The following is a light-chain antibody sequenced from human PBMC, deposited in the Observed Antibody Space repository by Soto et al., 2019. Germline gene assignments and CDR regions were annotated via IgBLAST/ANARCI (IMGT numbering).Light chain of an antibody. CDR1: QGISSY. CDR3: QQSYSTPWT. V-gene: IGKV1-39*01. CDR2: AAS. Sequence: IQLTHAPASLSASLVDRGTVTFRASQGISSYLAWYQQKPGKAPKLLIYAASSLQSGVPSRFSGSGSGTDFTLTISSLQPEDFATYYCQQSYSTPWTFGQGTKVDIK. J-gene: IGKJ1*01.